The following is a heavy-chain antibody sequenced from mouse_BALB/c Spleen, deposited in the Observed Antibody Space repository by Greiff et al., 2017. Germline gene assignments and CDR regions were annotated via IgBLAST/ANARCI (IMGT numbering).Heavy chain of an antibody. CDR1: GYTFTSYW. J-gene: IGHJ4*01. D-gene: IGHD2-4*01. CDR2: IDPSDSYT. Sequence: QVQLQQPGAELVKPGASVKMSCKASGYTFTSYWMHWVKQRPGQGLEWIGVIDPSDSYTSYNQKFKGKATLTVDTSSSTAYMQLSSLTSEDSAVYYCTREGNDYDEGYYAMDYWGQGTSVTVSS. CDR3: TREGNDYDEGYYAMDY. V-gene: IGHV1S127*01.